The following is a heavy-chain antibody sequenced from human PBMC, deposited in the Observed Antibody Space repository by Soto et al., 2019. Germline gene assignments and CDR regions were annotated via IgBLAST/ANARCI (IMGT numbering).Heavy chain of an antibody. CDR1: GYTFTSYT. CDR2: INAGNGDT. V-gene: IGHV1-3*01. CDR3: ARDPHNLRLNWFDP. Sequence: EASVKVSCKASGYTFTSYTIHWVRQAAGQRLEWMGWINAGNGDTKYSQKFQGRVTITRDTSASTAYMELSSLRSEDTAVYYCARDPHNLRLNWFDPWGQGTLVTVSS. J-gene: IGHJ5*02. D-gene: IGHD1-20*01.